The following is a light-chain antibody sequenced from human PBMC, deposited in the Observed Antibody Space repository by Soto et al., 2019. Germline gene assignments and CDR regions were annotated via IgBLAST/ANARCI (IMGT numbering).Light chain of an antibody. J-gene: IGKJ2*01. CDR1: QSVSSN. CDR3: QQFSNWPFT. Sequence: EIVMTQSPATLSVSPGERVTLSCRASQSVSSNVAWYQQKVGQAPRLLIYGASTRATGVPARVSGSESGTDFSLTISSLQSEDCAVYYCQQFSNWPFTFGQGTSLEIK. CDR2: GAS. V-gene: IGKV3-15*01.